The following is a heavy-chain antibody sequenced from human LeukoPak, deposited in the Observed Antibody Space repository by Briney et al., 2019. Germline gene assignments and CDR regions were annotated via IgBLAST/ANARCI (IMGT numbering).Heavy chain of an antibody. CDR3: ARTTVTTFAGDY. CDR1: GYTFTGYY. D-gene: IGHD4-17*01. J-gene: IGHJ4*02. CDR2: INPNSGGT. Sequence: ASVKVSCKASGYTFTGYYMHWVRQAPGQGLEWMGRINPNSGGTNYAQKLQGRVTMTTDTSTSTAYMELRSLRSDDTVVYYCARTTVTTFAGDYWGQGTLVTVSS. V-gene: IGHV1-2*05.